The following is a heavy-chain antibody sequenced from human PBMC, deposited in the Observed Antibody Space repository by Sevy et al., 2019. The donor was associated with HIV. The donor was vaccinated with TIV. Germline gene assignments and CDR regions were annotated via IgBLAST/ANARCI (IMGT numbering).Heavy chain of an antibody. Sequence: GGSLRLSCAASGFTFSSYSMNWVRQAPGKGLEWVSSISSSSSYIYYADSVKGRFTISRDNAKNSLYLQMNSLRAEDTAVYYCARDGGGILTGYYSDYWGQGTLVTVSS. CDR2: ISSSSSYI. J-gene: IGHJ4*02. CDR3: ARDGGGILTGYYSDY. CDR1: GFTFSSYS. D-gene: IGHD3-9*01. V-gene: IGHV3-21*01.